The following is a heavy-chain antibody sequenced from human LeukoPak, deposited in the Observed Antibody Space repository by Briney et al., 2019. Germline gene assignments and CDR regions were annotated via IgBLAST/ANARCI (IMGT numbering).Heavy chain of an antibody. CDR2: INHSGST. Sequence: SETLSLTCAVYGGSFSGYNWSWIRQPPGKGLEWIGEINHSGSTNYNPSLKSRVTISVDTSKNQFSLKLSSVTDADTAVYYCARGVVPPAPGDYYMDVWGKGTTVTVSS. CDR3: ARGVVPPAPGDYYMDV. V-gene: IGHV4-34*01. CDR1: GGSFSGYN. D-gene: IGHD2-2*01. J-gene: IGHJ6*03.